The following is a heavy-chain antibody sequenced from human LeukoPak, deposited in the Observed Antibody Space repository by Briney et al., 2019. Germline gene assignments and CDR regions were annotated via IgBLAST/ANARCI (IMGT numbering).Heavy chain of an antibody. Sequence: PGGSLRLSCAASGFTFSNYGMHWVRQAPGKGLEWVAVISHDGSNKYYADSVKGRFTISRDNYKNTLYLQMNSLRAEDTAVYYCAARGYSGYDPAYFDYWGQGTLVTVSS. V-gene: IGHV3-30*03. J-gene: IGHJ4*02. CDR2: ISHDGSNK. D-gene: IGHD5-12*01. CDR1: GFTFSNYG. CDR3: AARGYSGYDPAYFDY.